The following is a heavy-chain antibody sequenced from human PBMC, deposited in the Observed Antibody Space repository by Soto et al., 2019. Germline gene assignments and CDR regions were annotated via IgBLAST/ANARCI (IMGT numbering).Heavy chain of an antibody. CDR2: INHRGSA. Sequence: SETLSLTCAVYGGSFRGYYWSWIRQPPGKGLEWIGEINHRGSANYNPSVKSQVTISVDTSKNQFSLKLNSVTAADTAMYYCARGSRVKIPAATGRDYYYHGLDVWAQGTAVTVSS. CDR1: GGSFRGYY. J-gene: IGHJ6*02. D-gene: IGHD1-26*01. CDR3: ARGSRVKIPAATGRDYYYHGLDV. V-gene: IGHV4-34*01.